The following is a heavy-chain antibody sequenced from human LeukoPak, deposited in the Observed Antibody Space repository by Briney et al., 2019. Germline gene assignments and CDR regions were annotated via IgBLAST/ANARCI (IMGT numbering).Heavy chain of an antibody. V-gene: IGHV4-39*07. CDR3: ARETRGLVVVSWYYYYYHMDV. J-gene: IGHJ6*03. Sequence: SETLSLTCTVSGGSISSSSYYWGWIRKPPGKGLEWIGSIYYSGSTYYNPSLKSRVTISVDTSKNQFSLKLSSVTAADTAVYYCARETRGLVVVSWYYYYYHMDVWGKGTTVTVSS. CDR2: IYYSGST. CDR1: GGSISSSSYY. D-gene: IGHD3-22*01.